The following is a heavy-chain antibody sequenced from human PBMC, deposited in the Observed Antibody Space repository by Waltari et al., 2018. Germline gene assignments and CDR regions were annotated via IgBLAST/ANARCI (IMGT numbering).Heavy chain of an antibody. J-gene: IGHJ5*01. CDR3: ARGGTHLTRRFDS. Sequence: QVQLMQTGAEVKTPGSSVKVSCETSGGTLSDYSITWVRQAPGQGLEWMGGISPMLGLANYEQKFRGRLTITADKSTTTAYMELSSLRSEDAAVYYCARGGTHLTRRFDSWGQGTLISVSS. CDR2: ISPMLGLA. CDR1: GGTLSDYS. D-gene: IGHD3-16*01. V-gene: IGHV1-69*10.